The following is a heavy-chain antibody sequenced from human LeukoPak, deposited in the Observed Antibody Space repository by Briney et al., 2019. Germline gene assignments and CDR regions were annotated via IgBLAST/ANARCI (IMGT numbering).Heavy chain of an antibody. V-gene: IGHV3-74*01. D-gene: IGHD1-26*01. Sequence: GGSLRLSCAASGFSFSTFWLHWVRQVPGKGLVWVSRVNPDGSSTSYADSVKGRFTISRDNAKNTVYLQTNSLRDEDTAVYYCVSDSESRSGGDYWGQGTLVTVSS. CDR2: VNPDGSST. CDR3: VSDSESRSGGDY. CDR1: GFSFSTFW. J-gene: IGHJ4*02.